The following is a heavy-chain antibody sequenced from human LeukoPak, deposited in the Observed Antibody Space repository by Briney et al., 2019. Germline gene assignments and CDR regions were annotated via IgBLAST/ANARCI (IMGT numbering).Heavy chain of an antibody. CDR1: GFTFSSYG. D-gene: IGHD4-17*01. Sequence: GRSLRLSCAASGFTFSSYGMHWVRQAPGKGLEWVAVIWYGGSNKYYADSVKGRFTISRDNSKNTLYLQMNSLRAEDTAVYYCARDRAVTTFVFDYWGQGTLVTVSS. J-gene: IGHJ4*02. V-gene: IGHV3-33*01. CDR3: ARDRAVTTFVFDY. CDR2: IWYGGSNK.